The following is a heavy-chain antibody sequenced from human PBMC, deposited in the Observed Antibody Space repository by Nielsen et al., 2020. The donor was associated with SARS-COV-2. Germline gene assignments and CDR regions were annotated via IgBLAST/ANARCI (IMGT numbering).Heavy chain of an antibody. CDR1: VYTLSELP. CDR3: ATSLVAAIFGVLDY. D-gene: IGHD3-3*01. Sequence: ASVQVSCLVSVYTLSELPLHWLRQAPAKELARMGGFDPGDAETVYAQKFQGRITMTEDTSADTAYMDLSSLRTEDTAVYYCATSLVAAIFGVLDYWGPGTLVTVSS. CDR2: FDPGDAET. V-gene: IGHV1-24*01. J-gene: IGHJ4*02.